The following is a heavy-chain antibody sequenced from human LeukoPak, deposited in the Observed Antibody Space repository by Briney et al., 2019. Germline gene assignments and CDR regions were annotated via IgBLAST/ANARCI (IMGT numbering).Heavy chain of an antibody. V-gene: IGHV4-59*01. CDR2: IYYSGST. CDR1: GGSISSYY. J-gene: IGHJ4*02. D-gene: IGHD3-22*01. CDR3: AIAIYYDSSGYYSYYFDY. Sequence: PSETLSLTCTVSGGSISSYYWSWIRQPPGKGLEWIGYIYYSGSTNYNPSLKSRVTISVDTSKNQFSLKLSSVTAADTAVYYCAIAIYYDSSGYYSYYFDYWGQGTLVTVSS.